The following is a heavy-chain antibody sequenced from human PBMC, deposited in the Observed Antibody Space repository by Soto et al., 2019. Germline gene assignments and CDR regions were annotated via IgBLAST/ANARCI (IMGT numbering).Heavy chain of an antibody. D-gene: IGHD3-16*02. V-gene: IGHV3-33*01. CDR3: ARDAYDYIWGSYRWGWFDP. CDR2: IGYDGSNK. J-gene: IGHJ5*02. Sequence: QVQLVESGGGVVQPGRSLRLSCAASGFTFSSYGMHWVRQAPGKGLEWVAGIGYDGSNKYYADSVKGRFTISRDNSKNTMYLQMKSLRAEDTAVYYCARDAYDYIWGSYRWGWFDPWGQGTLVTVSS. CDR1: GFTFSSYG.